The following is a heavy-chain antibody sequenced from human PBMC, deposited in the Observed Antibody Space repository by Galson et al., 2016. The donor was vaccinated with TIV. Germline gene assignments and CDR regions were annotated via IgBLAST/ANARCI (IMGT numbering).Heavy chain of an antibody. CDR2: ISPFFGTA. V-gene: IGHV1-69*05. J-gene: IGHJ4*02. Sequence: SVKVSCKGSGGTFSSYAINWVRRAPGQGLEWMGGISPFFGTANYAQKFQDRVTMTRNTSVRTAYMELSSLRSEDTAVYYCARSGDYGDYWGQGTLVTVSS. CDR3: ARSGDYGDY. CDR1: GGTFSSYA. D-gene: IGHD4-17*01.